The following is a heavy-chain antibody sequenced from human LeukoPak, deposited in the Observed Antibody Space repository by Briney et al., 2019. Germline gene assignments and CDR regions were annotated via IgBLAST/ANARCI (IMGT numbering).Heavy chain of an antibody. CDR3: ARARNDYDSNGFSLLDY. V-gene: IGHV3-33*01. J-gene: IGHJ4*02. CDR1: GSSFSSHG. Sequence: PGRSLRLSCAASGSSFSSHGMHWVRQAPGKGLEGVAVIWYDGSNIYYAGSVKGRFPISRDHSNNTLYLQMNSLRAEDTALYYCARARNDYDSNGFSLLDYWGQGTLVTVSS. CDR2: IWYDGSNI. D-gene: IGHD3-22*01.